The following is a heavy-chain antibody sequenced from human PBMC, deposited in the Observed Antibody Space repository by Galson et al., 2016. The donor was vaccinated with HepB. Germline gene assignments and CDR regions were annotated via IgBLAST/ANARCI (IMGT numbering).Heavy chain of an antibody. Sequence: LSLTCTVSGDSFHIYYWSWVRQPPGMGLDWIGYISYSGTTNYNPSLASRVAISIDTSKNQFSLKISSVTAADTAVYYCARRAYCGDDCFPFDRWGQGALVTVS. CDR3: ARRAYCGDDCFPFDR. V-gene: IGHV4-59*12. CDR1: GDSFHIYY. D-gene: IGHD2-21*02. J-gene: IGHJ4*02. CDR2: ISYSGTT.